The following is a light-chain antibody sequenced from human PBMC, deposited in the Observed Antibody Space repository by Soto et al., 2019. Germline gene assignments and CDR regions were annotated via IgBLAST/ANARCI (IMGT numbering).Light chain of an antibody. J-gene: IGKJ5*01. CDR2: AAS. V-gene: IGKV1-9*01. Sequence: DIQMTQSPSSVSASVGDRVTITCRASQGISSYLAWYQLKTGKAPKLLIYAASTLQSGVPSRFSGSESGTEFTLTISSLQPEDFATYYCQQLDSYPITFGQGTRLEIK. CDR3: QQLDSYPIT. CDR1: QGISSY.